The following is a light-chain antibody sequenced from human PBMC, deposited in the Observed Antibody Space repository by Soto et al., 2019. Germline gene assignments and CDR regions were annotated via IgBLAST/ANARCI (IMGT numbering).Light chain of an antibody. Sequence: DIQMTQSPSTLSASVGDRVTITCRASQSISSWLAWYQQKAGKAPKLLIYKASSLESGVPTRFSGRGSGTEFTLTISSLQPDDFATYYCQQYNSYPPYTFGQGTKLEIK. J-gene: IGKJ2*01. CDR3: QQYNSYPPYT. CDR2: KAS. CDR1: QSISSW. V-gene: IGKV1-5*03.